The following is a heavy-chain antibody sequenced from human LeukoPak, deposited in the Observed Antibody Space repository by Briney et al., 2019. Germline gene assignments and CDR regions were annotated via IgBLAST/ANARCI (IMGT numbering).Heavy chain of an antibody. Sequence: ASVKVSCKASGYTFTSYYIHWVRQAPGQGLEWMGWIIPNSGATSYAQKFQGRVTMTRDTSITTAYMELSRLTFDDTAVYYCAAGSPPLFGADRDIWGKGTMVSVSS. CDR3: AAGSPPLFGADRDI. CDR2: IIPNSGAT. D-gene: IGHD3-10*01. V-gene: IGHV1-2*02. CDR1: GYTFTSYY. J-gene: IGHJ3*02.